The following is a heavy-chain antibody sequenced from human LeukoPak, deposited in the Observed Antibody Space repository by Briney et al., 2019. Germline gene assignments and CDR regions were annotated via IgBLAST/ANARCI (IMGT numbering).Heavy chain of an antibody. D-gene: IGHD3-10*01. CDR2: INPNSGGT. CDR3: ARVMVSLVRGDYFYFDY. Sequence: ASVKVSCKASGYTFTDHYIHCVRQAPGQGLEWMGRINPNSGGTNVAQEFQGRVTMTRDTSISTAYMELSGLRSDDTAMYYCARVMVSLVRGDYFYFDYWAQGTLVTVSS. J-gene: IGHJ4*02. V-gene: IGHV1-2*06. CDR1: GYTFTDHY.